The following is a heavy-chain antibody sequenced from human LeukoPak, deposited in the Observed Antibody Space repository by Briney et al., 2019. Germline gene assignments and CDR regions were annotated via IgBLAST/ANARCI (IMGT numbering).Heavy chain of an antibody. D-gene: IGHD5-18*01. CDR1: GFTFSSYA. Sequence: QPGGSLRLSCAASGFTFSSYAMSWVRQAPGKGLEWVSAISGSGGSTYYADSVKGRFTISRDNSKNTLYLQMNSLRAEDAAVYYCEKELAAMVTWLLNDYWGQGTLVTVSS. CDR2: ISGSGGST. CDR3: EKELAAMVTWLLNDY. V-gene: IGHV3-23*01. J-gene: IGHJ4*02.